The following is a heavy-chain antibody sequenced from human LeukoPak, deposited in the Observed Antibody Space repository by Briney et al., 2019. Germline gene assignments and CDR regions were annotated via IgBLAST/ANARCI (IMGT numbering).Heavy chain of an antibody. CDR2: IKSKTDGGTT. V-gene: IGHV3-15*01. Sequence: PGGSLRLSCAASGFTFSNYAMTWVRQAPGKGLEWVGRIKSKTDGGTTDYAAPVKGRFTISRDDSKNTLYLQMNSLKTEDTAVYYCTIQYYYDSSGYWGGDYWGQGTLVTVSS. D-gene: IGHD3-22*01. J-gene: IGHJ4*02. CDR1: GFTFSNYA. CDR3: TIQYYYDSSGYWGGDY.